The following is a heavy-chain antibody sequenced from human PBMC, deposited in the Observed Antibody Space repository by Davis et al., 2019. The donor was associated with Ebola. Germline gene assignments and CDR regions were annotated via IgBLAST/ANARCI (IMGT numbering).Heavy chain of an antibody. Sequence: ASVKVSCKASGYTFTSYGISWVRQAPGQGLEWMGWISAYNGNTNYAQKLQGRVTMTRDTSTSTVYMELSSLRSEDTAVYYCAREEIVVVVAATKRYYYYGMDVWGKGTTVTVSS. V-gene: IGHV1-18*04. J-gene: IGHJ6*04. CDR3: AREEIVVVVAATKRYYYYGMDV. CDR1: GYTFTSYG. D-gene: IGHD2-15*01. CDR2: ISAYNGNT.